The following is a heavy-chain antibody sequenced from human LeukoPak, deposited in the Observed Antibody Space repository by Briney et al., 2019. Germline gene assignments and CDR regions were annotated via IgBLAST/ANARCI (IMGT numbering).Heavy chain of an antibody. CDR3: GRNLGSGSDH. Sequence: SETLSLTCSVSGASVSSDYWNWIRQSPGRGLEWIGYTHYRGDINYDPSLKSRLTMSVDASSNQVSLKLSSVTAGDAAVYYCGRNLGSGSDHWGQGTLVTGSS. V-gene: IGHV4-59*02. D-gene: IGHD3-10*01. CDR1: GASVSSDY. J-gene: IGHJ4*02. CDR2: THYRGDI.